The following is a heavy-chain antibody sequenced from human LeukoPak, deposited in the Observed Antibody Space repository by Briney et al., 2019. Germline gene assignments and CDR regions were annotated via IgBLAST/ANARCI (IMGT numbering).Heavy chain of an antibody. J-gene: IGHJ4*02. Sequence: GGSLRLSCAASGFTFSSYAMHWVCQAPGKGLEWVSAISGSGGSTYYADSVKGRFTISRDNSKNTLYLQMNSLRAEDTAVYYCAKDRGITMIVVVITFFDYWGQGTLVTVSS. V-gene: IGHV3-23*01. CDR2: ISGSGGST. D-gene: IGHD3-22*01. CDR3: AKDRGITMIVVVITFFDY. CDR1: GFTFSSYA.